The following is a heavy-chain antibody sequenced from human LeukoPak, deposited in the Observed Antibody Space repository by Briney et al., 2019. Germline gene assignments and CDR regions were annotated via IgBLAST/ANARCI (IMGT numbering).Heavy chain of an antibody. CDR2: IYYSGST. Sequence: SETLSLTCTVSGGSISSYYWSWIRQPPGKGLEWIGYIYYSGSTNYNPSLKSRVTISVDTSKNQFSLKLSSVTAADTAVYYCARGHSGYASYYGMGVWGQGTTVTVSS. CDR3: ARGHSGYASYYGMGV. D-gene: IGHD5-12*01. CDR1: GGSISSYY. V-gene: IGHV4-59*01. J-gene: IGHJ6*02.